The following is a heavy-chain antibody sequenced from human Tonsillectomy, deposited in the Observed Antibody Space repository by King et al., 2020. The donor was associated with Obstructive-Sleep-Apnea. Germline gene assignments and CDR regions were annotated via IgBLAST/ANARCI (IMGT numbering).Heavy chain of an antibody. D-gene: IGHD4-17*01. V-gene: IGHV3-30-3*01. Sequence: LQLVQSGGGVVQPGRSLRLSCAASGFTFSTYAMHWVRQAPGKGLEWVAVISFDVINKYYADSVKGRFTISRDNSKNTLFLQMNSLRAEDTAVYYCAVPLNYGDYTRGYYYYGMDVWGQGTTVTVSS. CDR2: ISFDVINK. CDR3: AVPLNYGDYTRGYYYYGMDV. J-gene: IGHJ6*02. CDR1: GFTFSTYA.